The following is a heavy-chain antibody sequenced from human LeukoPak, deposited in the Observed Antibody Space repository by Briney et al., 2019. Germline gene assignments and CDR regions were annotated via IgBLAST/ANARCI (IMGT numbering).Heavy chain of an antibody. CDR2: IWYDGSNK. V-gene: IGHV3-33*01. J-gene: IGHJ4*02. D-gene: IGHD3-10*01. Sequence: GGSLRLSCAASGFTFSSYGRHWVRQAPGKGLEWVAIIWYDGSNKYYADSVKGRFTISRDNSKNTLYLQMNSLRAEDTAVYYCARDFYFGSGSYTDYWGQGTLVTVSS. CDR1: GFTFSSYG. CDR3: ARDFYFGSGSYTDY.